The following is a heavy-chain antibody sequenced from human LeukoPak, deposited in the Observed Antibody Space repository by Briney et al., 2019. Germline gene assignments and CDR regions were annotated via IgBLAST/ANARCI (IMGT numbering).Heavy chain of an antibody. Sequence: GGSLRLSCAASGFTFSSYAMSWVRQAPGKGLEWVSAISGSGGSTYYADSVKGRFTISRDNSKNTLYLQMNSPRAEDTAVYYCAKVTRYCSSTSCRHSDYWGQGTLVTVSS. D-gene: IGHD2-2*01. CDR1: GFTFSSYA. CDR3: AKVTRYCSSTSCRHSDY. J-gene: IGHJ4*02. V-gene: IGHV3-23*01. CDR2: ISGSGGST.